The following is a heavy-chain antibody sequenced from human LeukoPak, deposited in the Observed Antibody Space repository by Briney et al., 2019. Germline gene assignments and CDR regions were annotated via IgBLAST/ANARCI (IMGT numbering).Heavy chain of an antibody. CDR3: ARGQRYYYDSSGYNWFDP. J-gene: IGHJ5*02. Sequence: SETLSLTCTVSGGSISSGSYYWSWIRQPAGKGLEWIGRIYTSGSTNYNPSLKSRVTISVDTPKNQFSLKLSSVTAADTAVYYCARGQRYYYDSSGYNWFDPWGQGTLVTVSS. CDR2: IYTSGST. D-gene: IGHD3-22*01. CDR1: GGSISSGSYY. V-gene: IGHV4-61*02.